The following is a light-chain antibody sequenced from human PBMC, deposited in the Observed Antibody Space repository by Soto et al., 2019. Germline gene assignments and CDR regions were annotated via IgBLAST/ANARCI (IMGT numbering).Light chain of an antibody. Sequence: QSALTQPASVSGSPVQSITISCTGTSSDFGGYNYVSWYQQHPGKAPKLMLYEVSNRPSGASNCFSASKSGTTASLTIAGLQAEDDGDYYCSSYTSSSTLYVCGTGTEVTLL. CDR2: EVS. CDR1: SSDFGGYNY. V-gene: IGLV2-14*01. J-gene: IGLJ1*01. CDR3: SSYTSSSTLYV.